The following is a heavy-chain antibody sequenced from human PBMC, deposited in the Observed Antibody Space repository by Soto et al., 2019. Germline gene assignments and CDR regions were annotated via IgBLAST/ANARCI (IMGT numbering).Heavy chain of an antibody. J-gene: IGHJ6*02. CDR1: GYTFTGYY. V-gene: IGHV1-2*04. D-gene: IGHD3-10*01. CDR3: ASTLIGGVGEVYYYGMDV. CDR2: INPNSGGT. Sequence: QVQLVQSGAEVKKPGASVKVSCKASGYTFTGYYMHWVRQAPGQGLEWMGWINPNSGGTNYAQKFQVWVTMTRDTSISTAYMELSRLRSDDTAVYYCASTLIGGVGEVYYYGMDVWGQGTTVTVSS.